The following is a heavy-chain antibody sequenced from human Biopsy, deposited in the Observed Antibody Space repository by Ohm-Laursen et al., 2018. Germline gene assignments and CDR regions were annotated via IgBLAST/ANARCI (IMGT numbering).Heavy chain of an antibody. CDR3: ARNLGVTPGYQDY. Sequence: SLRLSCAASGITFNSDWMSWVRQAPGKGLEWVAIIREHGNEEFYVDSVKGRFTISRDNARNSVYLQMHSLRAEDTAVYYCARNLGVTPGYQDYWGQGTLVTVSS. J-gene: IGHJ4*02. V-gene: IGHV3-7*01. CDR2: IREHGNEE. D-gene: IGHD2-2*01. CDR1: GITFNSDW.